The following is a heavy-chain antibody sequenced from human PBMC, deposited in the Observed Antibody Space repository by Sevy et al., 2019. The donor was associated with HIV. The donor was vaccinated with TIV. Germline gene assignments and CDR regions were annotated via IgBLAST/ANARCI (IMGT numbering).Heavy chain of an antibody. J-gene: IGHJ6*02. V-gene: IGHV4-39*01. CDR2: IYYSGST. D-gene: IGHD1-26*01. Sequence: WETLSLTCTVSGGSISSSSYYWGWIRQPPGKGLEWIGSIYYSGSTYYNPSLKSRVTISVDTSKNQFSLKLSSVTAADMAVYYCVRRSGSYLNYYYYGMDVWGQGTTVTVSS. CDR1: GGSISSSSYY. CDR3: VRRSGSYLNYYYYGMDV.